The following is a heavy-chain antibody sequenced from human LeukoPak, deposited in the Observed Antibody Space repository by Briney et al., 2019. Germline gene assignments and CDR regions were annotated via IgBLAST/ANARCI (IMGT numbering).Heavy chain of an antibody. CDR3: AGDIVVVPAAMGDVFDI. CDR1: GGTFSSYA. Sequence: SVKVSCKASGGTFSSYAISWVRQAPRQGLEWIGRIIPILGIANYAQKFQGRVTITADKSTSTAYMELSSLRSEDTAVYYCAGDIVVVPAAMGDVFDIWGQGTMVTVS. V-gene: IGHV1-69*04. D-gene: IGHD2-2*01. CDR2: IIPILGIA. J-gene: IGHJ3*02.